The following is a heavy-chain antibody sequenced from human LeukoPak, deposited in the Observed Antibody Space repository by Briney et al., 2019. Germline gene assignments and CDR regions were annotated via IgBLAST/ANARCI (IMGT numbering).Heavy chain of an antibody. J-gene: IGHJ5*02. D-gene: IGHD3-10*01. Sequence: GGSLRLSCAASGFTFSTYGVHWVRQAPGKGLEWVAVISYDGSNKYYADSVKGRFTISRDNSKNTLYLQMNSLRAEDTAVYYCARGIDYYGSGSYLDPWGQGTLVTVSS. CDR1: GFTFSTYG. V-gene: IGHV3-30*19. CDR3: ARGIDYYGSGSYLDP. CDR2: ISYDGSNK.